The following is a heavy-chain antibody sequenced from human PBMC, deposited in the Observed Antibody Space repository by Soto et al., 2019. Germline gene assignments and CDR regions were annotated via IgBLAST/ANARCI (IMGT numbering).Heavy chain of an antibody. V-gene: IGHV1-18*01. J-gene: IGHJ4*02. D-gene: IGHD6-13*01. CDR3: ARDLSPRRIAAPVPFDY. Sequence: QVELVQSGAEVKKPGASVKVSCKASGYTFTSYGISWVRQAPGQGLEWMGWISAYNGNTNYAQKLQVRVTMNTDTSTSKAYMELRSLRSDDTYVYYCARDLSPRRIAAPVPFDYWGQGTLVTVSS. CDR2: ISAYNGNT. CDR1: GYTFTSYG.